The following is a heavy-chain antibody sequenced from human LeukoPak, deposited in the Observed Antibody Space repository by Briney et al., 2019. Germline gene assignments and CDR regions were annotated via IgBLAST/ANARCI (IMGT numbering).Heavy chain of an antibody. V-gene: IGHV3-48*03. CDR2: ISSSGSTI. CDR3: ARGPDIVVVVAATRGEYYMDV. CDR1: GFTFSSYE. Sequence: GGSLRLSCAASGFTFSSYEMNWVRQAPGKGLEWVSYISSSGSTIYYADSVKGRFTISRDNAKNSVDLQMNSLRAEDTAVYYCARGPDIVVVVAATRGEYYMDVWGKGTTVTISS. D-gene: IGHD2-15*01. J-gene: IGHJ6*03.